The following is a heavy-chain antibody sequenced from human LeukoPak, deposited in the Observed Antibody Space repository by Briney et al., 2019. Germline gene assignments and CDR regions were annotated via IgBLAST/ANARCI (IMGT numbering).Heavy chain of an antibody. CDR2: IHHSGST. Sequence: SETLSLTCTVSGDSISSGTFYWSWIRQPPGRGLEWVGYIHHSGSTYYNPSLKSRVTISVDTSKNQFSLKLSSVTAADTAVYYCARVRIYWGPAYYFDYWGQGTLVTVSS. CDR1: GDSISSGTFY. V-gene: IGHV4-30-2*05. J-gene: IGHJ4*02. D-gene: IGHD2-2*01. CDR3: ARVRIYWGPAYYFDY.